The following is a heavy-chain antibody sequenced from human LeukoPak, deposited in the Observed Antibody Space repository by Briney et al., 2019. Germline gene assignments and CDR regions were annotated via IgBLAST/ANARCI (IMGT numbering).Heavy chain of an antibody. CDR3: ARCEMDSSSWEFDY. D-gene: IGHD6-13*01. CDR1: EFTFSNYN. J-gene: IGHJ4*02. V-gene: IGHV3-21*01. CDR2: ITNDGRYK. Sequence: RSGGSLRLSCAASEFTFSNYNMNWVRQAPGKSLEWVSSITNDGRYKYYVDSVRGRFTISRDNDKNSLFLQVDSLRAEDTAVYYCARCEMDSSSWEFDYWGQGTLVTVSS.